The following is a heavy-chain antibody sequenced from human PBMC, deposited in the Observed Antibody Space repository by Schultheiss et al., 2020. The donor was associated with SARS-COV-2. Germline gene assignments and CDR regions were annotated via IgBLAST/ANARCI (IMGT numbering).Heavy chain of an antibody. Sequence: SQTLSLTCSVSGASISSYYWSWVRQPPGRGLEWIGYIAYSGSTTYSPSLKGRVTISADSSKNHFSLKVTSVSAADTALYYCARAERGYSYDSKYYYYMDVWGTGTAVTVSS. CDR3: ARAERGYSYDSKYYYYMDV. CDR1: GASISSYY. J-gene: IGHJ6*03. V-gene: IGHV4-59*01. CDR2: IAYSGST. D-gene: IGHD5-18*01.